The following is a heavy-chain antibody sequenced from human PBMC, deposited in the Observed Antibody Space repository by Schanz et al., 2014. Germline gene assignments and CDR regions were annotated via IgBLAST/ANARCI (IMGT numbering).Heavy chain of an antibody. V-gene: IGHV3-74*02. CDR3: AKNQYDDVDLSSFYFDF. Sequence: EVQLLESGGGLVQPGGSLRLSCAASGFTFSSYAMSWVRQVPGKGLEWVSRIKSDGSSTSYADSVKGRFTISRDNAKNTLYLQMNSLSAEDTAVYYCAKNQYDDVDLSSFYFDFWGQGTLVTVSS. D-gene: IGHD3-10*02. CDR2: IKSDGSST. J-gene: IGHJ4*02. CDR1: GFTFSSYA.